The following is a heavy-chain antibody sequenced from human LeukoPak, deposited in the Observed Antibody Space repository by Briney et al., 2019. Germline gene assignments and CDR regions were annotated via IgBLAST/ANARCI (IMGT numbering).Heavy chain of an antibody. V-gene: IGHV4-59*01. J-gene: IGHJ2*01. CDR2: IYYTGTT. CDR3: ARALNNRYFDL. D-gene: IGHD1/OR15-1a*01. Sequence: SETLSLTCTVSGVSISSYFWSWLRQPPGKELEWIGYIYYTGTTNYNPPLKSRVTMSVDTSKSRFSLKLSSVTAADTAVYYCARALNNRYFDLWAVAPWSLSLQ. CDR1: GVSISSYF.